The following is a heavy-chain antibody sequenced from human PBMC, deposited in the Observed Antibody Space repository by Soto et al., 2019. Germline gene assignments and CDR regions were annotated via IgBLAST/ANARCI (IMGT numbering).Heavy chain of an antibody. V-gene: IGHV1-69*06. D-gene: IGHD3-3*01. J-gene: IGHJ6*02. CDR2: IIPIFGTA. CDR1: GGTFSSYA. CDR3: ARDPYDFWSGYQYYYGMGV. Sequence: QVQLVQSGAEVKKPGSSVKVSCKASGGTFSSYAISWVRQAPGQGLEWMGGIIPIFGTANYAQKFQGRVTITADKSTSTAYMELSSLRSEDTAVYYCARDPYDFWSGYQYYYGMGVWGQGTTVTVSS.